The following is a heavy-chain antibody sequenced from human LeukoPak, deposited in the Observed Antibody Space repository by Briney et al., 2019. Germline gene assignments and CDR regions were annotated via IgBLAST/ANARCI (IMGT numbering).Heavy chain of an antibody. CDR1: GFRFSNYW. CDR3: AREAGITMVRGVIEENYFDY. V-gene: IGHV3-7*01. D-gene: IGHD3-10*01. CDR2: IKQDGSEK. J-gene: IGHJ4*02. Sequence: GGSLRLSCAASGFRFSNYWMHWVRQAPGKGLEWVANIKQDGSEKYYVDSVKGRFTISRDNAKNSLYLQMNSLRADDTAVYYCAREAGITMVRGVIEENYFDYWGQGTLVTVSS.